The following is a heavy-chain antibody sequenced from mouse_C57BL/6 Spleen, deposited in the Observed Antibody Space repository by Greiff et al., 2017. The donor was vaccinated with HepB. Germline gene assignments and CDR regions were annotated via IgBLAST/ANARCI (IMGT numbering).Heavy chain of an antibody. D-gene: IGHD1-1*01. V-gene: IGHV1-52*01. CDR1: GYTFTSYW. CDR3: ARFGAYGSSLDY. Sequence: VQLQQPGAELVRPGSSVKLSCKASGYTFTSYWMHWVKQRPIQGLEWIGNIDPSDSETHYNQKFKDKATLTVDKSSSTAYMQLSSLTSEDSAAYYCARFGAYGSSLDYWGQGTTLTVSS. CDR2: IDPSDSET. J-gene: IGHJ2*01.